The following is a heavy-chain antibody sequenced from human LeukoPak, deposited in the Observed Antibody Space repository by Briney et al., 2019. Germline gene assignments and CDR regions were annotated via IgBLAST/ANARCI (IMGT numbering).Heavy chain of an antibody. V-gene: IGHV3-23*01. CDR3: AKVPVVTAMT. D-gene: IGHD2-21*02. J-gene: IGHJ4*02. Sequence: GGSLRLSCAASGFTSRNAWMSWVRQAPGKGLEWVSAIGGSGGSTYYADSVKGRFTISRDNSKNTLYLQMNSLRAEDTAVYYCAKVPVVTAMTWGQGTLVTVSS. CDR1: GFTSRNAW. CDR2: IGGSGGST.